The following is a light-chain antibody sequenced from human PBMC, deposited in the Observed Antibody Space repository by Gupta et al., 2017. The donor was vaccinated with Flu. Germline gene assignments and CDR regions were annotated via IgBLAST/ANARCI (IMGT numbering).Light chain of an antibody. CDR3: QQSYSTPLT. CDR2: AAS. J-gene: IGKJ4*01. CDR1: QSISSY. V-gene: IGKV1-39*01. Sequence: PSSLSASGGDSVTIPCRASQSISSYLNWYQQRPGKAPKLLIYAASSLQSGVPSRFSGSGSGTDFTLTISSLQPEDFATYYCQQSYSTPLTFGGGTKVEIK.